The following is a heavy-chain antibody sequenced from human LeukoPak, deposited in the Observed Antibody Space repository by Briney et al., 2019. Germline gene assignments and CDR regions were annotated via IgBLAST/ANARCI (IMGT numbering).Heavy chain of an antibody. J-gene: IGHJ4*02. V-gene: IGHV1-18*01. D-gene: IGHD3-3*01. CDR3: ARDWGPYYDLWSGQIIRVPFDY. CDR1: GYTFTSYG. CDR2: ISAYNGNT. Sequence: ASVKVSCKASGYTFTSYGISWVRQAPGQGLEWMGWISAYNGNTNYAQKLQGRVTMTTDTSTSTAYMELRSLRSDDTAVYYCARDWGPYYDLWSGQIIRVPFDYWGQGTLVTVSS.